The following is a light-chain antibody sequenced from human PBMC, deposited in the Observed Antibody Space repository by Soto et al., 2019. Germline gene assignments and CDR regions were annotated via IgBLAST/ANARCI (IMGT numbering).Light chain of an antibody. Sequence: DILMTQSPSTLSASVGDRVTITCRASQSISSWLAWYQQKPGKAPKRLIYKASSLESGVPSRFSGSGSGTEFTLTISSLQPDDFATYYCQQYDSFSLTFGGGTKVEIK. CDR2: KAS. V-gene: IGKV1-5*03. CDR1: QSISSW. J-gene: IGKJ4*01. CDR3: QQYDSFSLT.